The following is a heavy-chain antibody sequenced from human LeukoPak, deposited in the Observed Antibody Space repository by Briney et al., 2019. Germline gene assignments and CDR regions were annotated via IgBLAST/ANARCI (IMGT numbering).Heavy chain of an antibody. V-gene: IGHV3-21*04. CDR1: GFTFSSYS. CDR3: ATDGAGFDT. J-gene: IGHJ5*02. Sequence: KSGGSLRLSCAASGFTFSSYSMTWVRQAPGKGLEWVSSVSSSSSYIYYADSVKGRLTISRDNAKNSLYLQMNNLRAEDTAVYYCATDGAGFDTWGQGVLVTVSS. CDR2: VSSSSSYI.